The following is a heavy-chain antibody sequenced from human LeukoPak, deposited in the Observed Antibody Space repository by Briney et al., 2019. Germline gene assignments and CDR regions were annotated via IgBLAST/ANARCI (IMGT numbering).Heavy chain of an antibody. CDR1: GYTFTSYG. CDR3: ARVLRRTGTTVDY. CDR2: ISAYNGNT. D-gene: IGHD1-7*01. V-gene: IGHV1-18*01. Sequence: ASVKVSCKASGYTFTSYGISWVRQAPGQGLEWMGWISAYNGNTNYAQKLQGRVTMTTDTSTSTAYVELRSLRSDDTAVYYCARVLRRTGTTVDYWGQGTLVTVSS. J-gene: IGHJ4*02.